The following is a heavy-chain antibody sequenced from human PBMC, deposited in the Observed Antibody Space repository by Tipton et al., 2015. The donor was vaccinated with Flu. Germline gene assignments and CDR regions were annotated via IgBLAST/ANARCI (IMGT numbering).Heavy chain of an antibody. J-gene: IGHJ4*02. CDR1: GFTLNTYW. V-gene: IGHV3-7*01. CDR2: INQDGSEM. CDR3: ARAIGARGAY. D-gene: IGHD4/OR15-4a*01. Sequence: SLRLSCAASGFTLNTYWVSWVRQAPGKGLEWVANINQDGSEMYFVDSVRGRFTISRDNAKNSVYLQMNSLRAEDTALYYCARAIGARGAYWGQGTLVTVSS.